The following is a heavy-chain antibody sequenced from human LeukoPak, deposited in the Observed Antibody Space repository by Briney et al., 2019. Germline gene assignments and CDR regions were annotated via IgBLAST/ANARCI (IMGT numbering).Heavy chain of an antibody. CDR2: ISYDGSNK. CDR1: GFTFSSYA. Sequence: PGGSLRLSCAASGFTFSSYAMHWVRQAPGKGLEWVAVISYDGSNKYYADSVKGRSTISRDNSKNTLYLQMNSLRAEDTAVYYCARDVSNYYGSGSYYTSNYFDYWGQGTLVTVSS. J-gene: IGHJ4*02. D-gene: IGHD3-10*01. V-gene: IGHV3-30*04. CDR3: ARDVSNYYGSGSYYTSNYFDY.